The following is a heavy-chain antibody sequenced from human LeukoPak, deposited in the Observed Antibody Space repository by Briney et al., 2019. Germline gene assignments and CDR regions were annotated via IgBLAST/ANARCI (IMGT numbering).Heavy chain of an antibody. CDR2: ISWNSGSI. V-gene: IGHV3-9*01. CDR3: AKGGREAWGSFDY. CDR1: GFTFDDYA. J-gene: IGHJ4*02. Sequence: PGRSLRLSCAASGFTFDDYAMHWVRQAPGKGLEWVSGISWNSGSIGYADSVKGRFTISRDNSKNTLYLQMNSLRAEDTAVYYCAKGGREAWGSFDYWGQGTLVTVSS. D-gene: IGHD3-16*01.